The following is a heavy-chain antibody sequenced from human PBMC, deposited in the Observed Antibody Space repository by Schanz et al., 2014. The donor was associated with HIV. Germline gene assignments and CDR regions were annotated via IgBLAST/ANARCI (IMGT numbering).Heavy chain of an antibody. CDR1: GFTFNDYY. Sequence: QVQLVESGGGLVKPGGSLRLSCAASGFTFNDYYMTWIRQAPGKGLEWVSYISDTGTTTYYADSVNGRFTISRDNAKNSMFLQMNSLRGEDTAVYYCRAWLLGDHMDVWGQGTTVAVSS. CDR2: ISDTGTTT. V-gene: IGHV3-11*01. J-gene: IGHJ6*02. CDR3: RAWLLGDHMDV. D-gene: IGHD3-22*01.